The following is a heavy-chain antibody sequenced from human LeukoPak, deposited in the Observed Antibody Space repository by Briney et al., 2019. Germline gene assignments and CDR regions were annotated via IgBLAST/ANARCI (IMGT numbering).Heavy chain of an antibody. CDR3: ARDRDGQDYFDY. D-gene: IGHD5-24*01. CDR1: GGTFSSYD. V-gene: IGHV1-69*05. CDR2: IIPIFGTA. Sequence: SVKVSCKASGGTFSSYDISWVRQAPGQGLEWMGRIIPIFGTANYAQKFQGRVTITTDESTSTAYMELSSLRSEDTAVYYCARDRDGQDYFDYWGQGTLVTVSS. J-gene: IGHJ4*02.